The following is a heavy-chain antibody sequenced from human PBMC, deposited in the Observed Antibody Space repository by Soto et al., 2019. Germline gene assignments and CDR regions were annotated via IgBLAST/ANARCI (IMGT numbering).Heavy chain of an antibody. J-gene: IGHJ4*02. CDR1: GYTFTSYA. D-gene: IGHD5-12*01. CDR3: ARSEIYSGYDYLWFY. V-gene: IGHV1-3*01. Sequence: ASVKVSCKASGYTFTSYAMHWVRQAPGQRLEWMGWINAGNGNTKYSQKFQGRVTITRDTSASTAYMELSSVRSEDTAVYYCARSEIYSGYDYLWFYWGQGTLVTVSS. CDR2: INAGNGNT.